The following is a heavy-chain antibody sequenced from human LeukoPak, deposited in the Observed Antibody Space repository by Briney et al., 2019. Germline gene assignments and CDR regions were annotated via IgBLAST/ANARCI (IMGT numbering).Heavy chain of an antibody. J-gene: IGHJ6*03. CDR3: ARVNTGYDTSGYYSYYYYYMDV. Sequence: TGGSLRLSCAASGFTFSTYEMNWVRQAPGKGLEWVSYISSSGSTIYYADSVKGRFTISRDNAKNSLYLQMNSLRAEDTAVYYCARVNTGYDTSGYYSYYYYYMDVWGKGTTVTVSS. CDR1: GFTFSTYE. CDR2: ISSSGSTI. D-gene: IGHD3-22*01. V-gene: IGHV3-48*03.